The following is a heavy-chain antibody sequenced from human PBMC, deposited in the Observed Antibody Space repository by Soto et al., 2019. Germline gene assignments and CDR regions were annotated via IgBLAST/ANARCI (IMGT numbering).Heavy chain of an antibody. V-gene: IGHV2-5*02. CDR2: IYWDDDK. J-gene: IGHJ4*02. D-gene: IGHD3-16*01. CDR1: GFSLSTNAVN. CDR3: AHSHALGGFDY. Sequence: QITLKESGPTLVKPTQTLTLTCTFSGFSLSTNAVNVGWIRQPPGKALEWLALIYWDDDKRYSPSLKNRLTLTKDTSKDQVVLTMTNMDPVDTATYYCAHSHALGGFDYWGQGTLVTVSS.